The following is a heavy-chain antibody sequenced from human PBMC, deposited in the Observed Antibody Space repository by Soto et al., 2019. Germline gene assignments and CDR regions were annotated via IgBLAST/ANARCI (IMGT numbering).Heavy chain of an antibody. CDR3: AKTPWEKYYSSWFDC. V-gene: IGHV3-30*18. D-gene: IGHD1-26*01. Sequence: QVQLVESGGGVVQPGRSLRLSCAASGFTFNSYGMHWVRQAPGKGLEWVASISQDGTNKYYVDSVKGRFTISRDNSKSTMYLQMNSLRAEDTAVYYCAKTPWEKYYSSWFDCWGQGTLVTVSS. CDR1: GFTFNSYG. J-gene: IGHJ4*02. CDR2: ISQDGTNK.